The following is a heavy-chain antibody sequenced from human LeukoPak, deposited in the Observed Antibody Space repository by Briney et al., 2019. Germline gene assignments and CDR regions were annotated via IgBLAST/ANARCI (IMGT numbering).Heavy chain of an antibody. CDR1: GFTFDDYG. CDR3: AREDGSGWYSDY. D-gene: IGHD6-19*01. V-gene: IGHV3-20*04. Sequence: GGSLRLSCAASGFTFDDYGMSWVRQAPGKGLEWVSGINWNGGSTGYADSVKGRFTISRDNAKNTLYLQMGSLRAQDMAVYYCAREDGSGWYSDYWGQGTLVTVSS. J-gene: IGHJ4*02. CDR2: INWNGGST.